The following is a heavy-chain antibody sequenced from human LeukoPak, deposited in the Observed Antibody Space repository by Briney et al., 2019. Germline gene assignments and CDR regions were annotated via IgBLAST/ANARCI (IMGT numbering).Heavy chain of an antibody. V-gene: IGHV1-18*01. CDR2: ITVSSGNT. CDR1: GYTFTNFG. CDR3: ARDRVTMVRGVHHWFDP. J-gene: IGHJ5*02. D-gene: IGHD3-10*01. Sequence: ASVKVSCKASGYTFTNFGIIWVRQAPGQGLEWMGWITVSSGNTNYAPKFQGRVTMTTDTSTSTAYMELRSLRSDDTAVYYCARDRVTMVRGVHHWFDPWGQGTLVTVSS.